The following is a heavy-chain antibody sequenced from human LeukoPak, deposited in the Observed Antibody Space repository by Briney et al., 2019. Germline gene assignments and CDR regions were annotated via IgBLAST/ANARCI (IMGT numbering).Heavy chain of an antibody. Sequence: SETLSLTCTVSGGSISGYYWSWIRQPPGKGLEWIAYIHYSGNTNYNPSLKNRVTVSVDTSKTQFSLRLNSVTAADTAVYYCARHTRKGAAEVMDFWGQGTLVTVSS. J-gene: IGHJ4*02. V-gene: IGHV4-59*08. CDR3: ARHTRKGAAEVMDF. CDR2: IHYSGNT. D-gene: IGHD6-25*01. CDR1: GGSISGYY.